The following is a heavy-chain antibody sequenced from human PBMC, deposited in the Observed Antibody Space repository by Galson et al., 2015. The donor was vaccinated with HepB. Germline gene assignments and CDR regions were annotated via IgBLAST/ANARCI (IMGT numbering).Heavy chain of an antibody. V-gene: IGHV1-18*04. CDR2: ISAYNGNT. CDR3: ARALQDFWSGYLDY. CDR1: GYTFTSYG. J-gene: IGHJ4*02. D-gene: IGHD3-3*01. Sequence: SVKVSCKASGYTFTSYGISWVRQAPGQGLEWMGWISAYNGNTNYAQKLQGRVTMTTDTSTSTAYMELRSLRSDDTAVYYCARALQDFWSGYLDYWGQGTLVTVSS.